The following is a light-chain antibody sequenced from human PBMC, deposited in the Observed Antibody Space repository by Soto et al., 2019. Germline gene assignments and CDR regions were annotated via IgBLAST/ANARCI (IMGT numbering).Light chain of an antibody. CDR2: KAS. Sequence: DSQMTQSPSTLSASVGDRVTISCRASQSISSWLAWYQQKPGKAPKLLIYKASSLESGVPSRFSGSGSGTEFTLTISSLQPDDFATYYCQQYNSYPCTFGQGTKV. J-gene: IGKJ1*01. CDR1: QSISSW. CDR3: QQYNSYPCT. V-gene: IGKV1-5*03.